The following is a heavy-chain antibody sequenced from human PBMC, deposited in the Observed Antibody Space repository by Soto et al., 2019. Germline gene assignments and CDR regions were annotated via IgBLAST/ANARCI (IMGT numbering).Heavy chain of an antibody. D-gene: IGHD5-12*01. CDR1: GGSVSSGDYF. Sequence: TLSLTCTVSGGSVSSGDYFWSWIRQPPGKGLEWIGYIYDSGSSYYNPSLKSRVTMSVDTSKNQFSLRLRSVTAADTAMYYCAREKGYISGPKNFDSWGQGTLVTVSS. V-gene: IGHV4-30-4*01. J-gene: IGHJ4*02. CDR2: IYDSGSS. CDR3: AREKGYISGPKNFDS.